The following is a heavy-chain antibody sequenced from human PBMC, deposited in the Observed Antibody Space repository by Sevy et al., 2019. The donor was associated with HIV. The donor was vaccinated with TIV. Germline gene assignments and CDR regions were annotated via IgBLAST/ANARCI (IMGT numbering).Heavy chain of an antibody. V-gene: IGHV3-23*01. CDR2: ISDSGAGT. D-gene: IGHD4-17*01. CDR3: VEGLWLGDTVTTRNG. CDR1: GFTFSNYA. Sequence: GGSLRLTCAASGFTFSNYAMSWVRQAPGKGLEWVSGISDSGAGTYYADSVRGRFTISRDNSKNMVSLQMNGLRAEDTAVYYCVEGLWLGDTVTTRNGWGQGTLVTVSS. J-gene: IGHJ4*02.